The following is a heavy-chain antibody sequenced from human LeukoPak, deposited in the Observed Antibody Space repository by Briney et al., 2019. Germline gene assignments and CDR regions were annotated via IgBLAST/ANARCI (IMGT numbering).Heavy chain of an antibody. D-gene: IGHD3-10*01. Sequence: ASVTVSCKASGYTFTAYYIHWMRQAPGQGFEWMGRINPNSGGTNYAQKFQGWVTMTRDTSISTAYMELSRLRSDDTAVYYCARDFGGAGAAFDIWGQGTMVTVPS. J-gene: IGHJ3*02. CDR3: ARDFGGAGAAFDI. CDR1: GYTFTAYY. CDR2: INPNSGGT. V-gene: IGHV1-2*04.